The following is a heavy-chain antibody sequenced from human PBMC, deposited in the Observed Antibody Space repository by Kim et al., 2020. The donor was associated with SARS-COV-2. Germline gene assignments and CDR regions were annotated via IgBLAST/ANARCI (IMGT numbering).Heavy chain of an antibody. D-gene: IGHD3-3*02. Sequence: GGSLRLSCAASGFTFANFAMNWFRQAPGKGLEWVSSTSGTAGSTYYADSVKGRFTISTDTSKNTLYLQMNSLSAEDTAIYYCAKSFSTTYFDHWGQGTLVTVSS. CDR1: GFTFANFA. CDR3: AKSFSTTYFDH. CDR2: TSGTAGST. V-gene: IGHV3-23*01. J-gene: IGHJ4*02.